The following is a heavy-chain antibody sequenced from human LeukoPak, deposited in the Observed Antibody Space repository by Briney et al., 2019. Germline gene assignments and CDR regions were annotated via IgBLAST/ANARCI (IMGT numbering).Heavy chain of an antibody. V-gene: IGHV3-11*01. CDR1: GFVFSDYY. D-gene: IGHD3-22*01. CDR2: ISGSGFTV. Sequence: GGSLRLSCAASGFVFSDYYMSWVRQVPERGLEWLSDISGSGFTVYYADSVKGRATVARDNAKNLLSLQMVSLTPDDTAVYFCARPPRYDNPFPVWGQGTMVTVS. CDR3: ARPPRYDNPFPV. J-gene: IGHJ3*01.